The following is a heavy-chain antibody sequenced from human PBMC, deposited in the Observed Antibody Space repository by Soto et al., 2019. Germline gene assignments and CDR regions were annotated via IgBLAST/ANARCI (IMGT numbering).Heavy chain of an antibody. J-gene: IGHJ4*02. D-gene: IGHD3-22*01. V-gene: IGHV3-30-3*01. Sequence: GGSLRLSCAASGFTFSSYAMHWVRHAPGKGLEWVAVISYDGSNKYYADSVKGRFTISRDNSKNTLYLQMNSLRAEDTAVYYCAREQVLALRYYDSSGFFDYWGQGTLVTVSS. CDR2: ISYDGSNK. CDR1: GFTFSSYA. CDR3: AREQVLALRYYDSSGFFDY.